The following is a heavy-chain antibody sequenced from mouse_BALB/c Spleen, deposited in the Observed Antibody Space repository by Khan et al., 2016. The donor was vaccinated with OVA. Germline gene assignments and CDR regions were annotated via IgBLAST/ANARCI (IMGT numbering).Heavy chain of an antibody. J-gene: IGHJ4*01. V-gene: IGHV1S41*01. CDR1: GYTFTSYW. CDR2: IAPGSGST. CDR3: ASSNYYGSSLYAMDY. D-gene: IGHD1-1*01. Sequence: DLVKPGASVKLSCKASGYTFTSYWINWIKQRPGQGLECIGRIAPGSGSTYYNEMFKGTATLTVDTSSSTAYIQLSHLSSEDSAVYFCASSNYYGSSLYAMDYWGQGTSVTVSS.